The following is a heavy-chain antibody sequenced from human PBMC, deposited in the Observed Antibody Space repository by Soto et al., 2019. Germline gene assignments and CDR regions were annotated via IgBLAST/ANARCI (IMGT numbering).Heavy chain of an antibody. V-gene: IGHV4-59*08. Sequence: TWETLSLTCTVSGGSISSYYWSWIRQPPGKGLEWIGYIYYSGSTNYNPSLKSRVTISVDTSKNQFSLKLSSVTAADTAVYYCAMLHVGYVGYWGQGTLVTVSS. CDR1: GGSISSYY. CDR2: IYYSGST. D-gene: IGHD5-12*01. CDR3: AMLHVGYVGY. J-gene: IGHJ4*02.